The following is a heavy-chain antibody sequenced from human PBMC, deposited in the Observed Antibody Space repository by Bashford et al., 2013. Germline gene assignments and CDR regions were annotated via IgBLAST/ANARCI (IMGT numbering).Heavy chain of an antibody. CDR3: ARAHGGTLYYYYGMDV. J-gene: IGHJ6*02. D-gene: IGHD3-16*01. CDR2: IIPIFGTA. CDR1: GGTFSSYA. Sequence: SVKVSCKASGGTFSSYAICWVRQAPGQGLEWMGGIIPIFGTANYAQKFQGRVTITADKSTSTAYMELSSLRSEDTAVYYCARAHGGTLYYYYGMDVWGQGTTVTVSS. V-gene: IGHV1-69*06.